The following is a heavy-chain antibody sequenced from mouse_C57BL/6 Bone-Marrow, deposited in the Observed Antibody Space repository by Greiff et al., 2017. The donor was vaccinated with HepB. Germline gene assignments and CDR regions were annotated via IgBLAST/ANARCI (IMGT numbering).Heavy chain of an antibody. J-gene: IGHJ2*01. CDR1: GYSFTDYN. D-gene: IGHD1-1*01. CDR2: INPNYGTT. Sequence: LVKPGASVKISCKASGYSFTDYNMNWVKQSNGKSLEWIGVINPNYGTTSYNQKFKGKATLTVDQSSSTDYMQLNSLTSEDSAVYYCAILYYYGSSFDYWGQGTTLTVSS. V-gene: IGHV1-39*01. CDR3: AILYYYGSSFDY.